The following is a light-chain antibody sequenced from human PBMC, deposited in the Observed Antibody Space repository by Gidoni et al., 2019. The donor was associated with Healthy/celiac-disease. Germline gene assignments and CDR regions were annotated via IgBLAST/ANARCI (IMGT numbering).Light chain of an antibody. J-gene: IGKJ4*01. V-gene: IGKV1-33*01. CDR1: QDISNY. CDR3: QQYDNLPLT. CDR2: DAS. Sequence: IPLTPSPSSLSASVGDRVNITCQASQDISNYLNWYQQKPGKAPKLLIYDASNLETGVPSRFSGSGSGTDFTFTISSLQPEDIATYYCQQYDNLPLTFGGGTKVEIK.